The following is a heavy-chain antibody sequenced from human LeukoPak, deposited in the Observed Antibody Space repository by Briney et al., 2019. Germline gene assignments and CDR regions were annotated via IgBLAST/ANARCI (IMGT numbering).Heavy chain of an antibody. D-gene: IGHD4-11*01. CDR1: GYTFTGYY. Sequence: ASVKVSCKASGYTFTGYYMHWVRQAPGQGLEWMGWINPNSGGTNYAQKFQGRVTMTRDTSTSTAYMELRSLRSDDTAVYYCARGMTTGQYYYYYGMDVWGQGTTVTVSS. CDR2: INPNSGGT. J-gene: IGHJ6*02. CDR3: ARGMTTGQYYYYYGMDV. V-gene: IGHV1-2*02.